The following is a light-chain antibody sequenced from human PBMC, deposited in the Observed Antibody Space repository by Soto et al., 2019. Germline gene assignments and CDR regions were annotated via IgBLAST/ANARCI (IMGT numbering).Light chain of an antibody. J-gene: IGKJ1*01. CDR2: ATS. V-gene: IGKV1-17*01. CDR1: QGIGGD. CDR3: VQHNSYPRT. Sequence: DIQMTQSPSSLSASVGDRVTITCRASQGIGGDAGWYQQRPGKPSKRLLYATSTLQSGIPSRFSGGGFGTEFTLTISSLQPEDFATYYCVQHNSYPRTFGQGTRVEMK.